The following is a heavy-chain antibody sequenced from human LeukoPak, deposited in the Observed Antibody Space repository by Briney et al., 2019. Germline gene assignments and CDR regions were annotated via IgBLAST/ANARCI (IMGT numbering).Heavy chain of an antibody. Sequence: SETLSLTCAVYGGSFSGYYWSWIRQPPGKGLEWIGEINHSGSTNYNPSLKSRVTISVDTSKNQFSLKLSSVTAADTAVYYCARGRGWFDPWGQGTLVTVSS. CDR3: ARGRGWFDP. CDR1: GGSFSGYY. CDR2: INHSGST. V-gene: IGHV4-34*01. D-gene: IGHD3-10*01. J-gene: IGHJ5*02.